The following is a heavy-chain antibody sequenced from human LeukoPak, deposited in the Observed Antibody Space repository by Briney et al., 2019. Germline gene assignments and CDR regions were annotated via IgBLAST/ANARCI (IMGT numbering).Heavy chain of an antibody. CDR2: INAGNGNT. V-gene: IGHV1-3*01. CDR1: GYTFTSYA. D-gene: IGHD6-13*01. Sequence: ASVKVSCKASGYTFTSYAMHWVRQAPGQRLEWMGWINAGNGNTKYSQKLQGRVTMTTDTSTSTAYMELRSLRFDDTAVYYCARDRVAAAGFDYWGQGTLVTVSS. CDR3: ARDRVAAAGFDY. J-gene: IGHJ4*02.